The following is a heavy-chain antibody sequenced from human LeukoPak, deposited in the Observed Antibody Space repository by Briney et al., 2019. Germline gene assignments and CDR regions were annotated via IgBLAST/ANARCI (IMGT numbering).Heavy chain of an antibody. J-gene: IGHJ6*03. Sequence: GRSLRLSCAASGFTFSSYSMNWVRQAPGKGLEWVSSISSSSTYIYYADSVKGRFTISRDNAKSSLYLQMNSLRAEDTAVYYCARSPGIATAGTEGYYMDVWGKGTTVTVSS. D-gene: IGHD6-13*01. CDR1: GFTFSSYS. V-gene: IGHV3-21*01. CDR3: ARSPGIATAGTEGYYMDV. CDR2: ISSSSTYI.